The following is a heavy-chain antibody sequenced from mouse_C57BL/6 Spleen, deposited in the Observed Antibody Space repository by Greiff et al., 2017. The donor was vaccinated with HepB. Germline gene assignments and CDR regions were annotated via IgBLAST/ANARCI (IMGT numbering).Heavy chain of an antibody. J-gene: IGHJ1*03. CDR1: GFTFNTYA. CDR3: VRDTTVVATGYFDV. CDR2: IRSKSSNYAT. V-gene: IGHV10-3*01. D-gene: IGHD1-1*01. Sequence: DVKLVESGGGLVQPKGSLKLSCAASGFTFNTYAMHWVRQAPGKGLEWVARIRSKSSNYATYYADSVKDRFTISRDDSQSMLYLQMNNLKTEDTAMYYCVRDTTVVATGYFDVWGTGTTVTVSS.